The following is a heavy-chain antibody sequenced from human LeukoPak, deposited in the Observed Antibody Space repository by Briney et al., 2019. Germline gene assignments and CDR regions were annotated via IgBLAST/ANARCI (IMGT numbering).Heavy chain of an antibody. CDR3: ASSGLNYYYMAV. CDR1: GFTFSSYG. CDR2: ISGSGGST. J-gene: IGHJ6*03. V-gene: IGHV3-23*01. Sequence: GGTLRLSCAASGFTFSSYGMSWVRQAPGKGLEWVSAISGSGGSTYYADSVKGRFTISRDNSKNTLYLQMNSLRAEDTAVYDCASSGLNYYYMAVWGKGTTVTV.